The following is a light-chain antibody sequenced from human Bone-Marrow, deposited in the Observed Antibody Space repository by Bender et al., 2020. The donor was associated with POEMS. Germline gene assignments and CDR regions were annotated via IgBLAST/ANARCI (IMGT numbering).Light chain of an antibody. CDR3: AVWDDSLNGWV. J-gene: IGLJ3*02. V-gene: IGLV1-44*01. CDR1: SSNIGRSS. CDR2: GSD. Sequence: QSVLTQSPSASGTPGQTVTISCSGASSNIGRSSVSWYQHFPGTAPKLLIYGSDQRPSEVPDRFSGSRSGTSASLAISGLQSEDEADYYCAVWDDSLNGWVFGGGTKLTVL.